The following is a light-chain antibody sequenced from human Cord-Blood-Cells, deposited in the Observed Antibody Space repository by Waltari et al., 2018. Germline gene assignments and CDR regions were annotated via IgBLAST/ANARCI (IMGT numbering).Light chain of an antibody. V-gene: IGKV1-8*01. CDR3: QQYYSYPFT. Sequence: AIRMTQSPSSFSASTGDRVTSTCRASQGISSYLACYQQKPGKAPKLLIYAASTLQSGVPSRFSGSGYGTDFTLTISCLQSEDFATYYCQQYYSYPFTFGPGTKVDIK. J-gene: IGKJ3*01. CDR2: AAS. CDR1: QGISSY.